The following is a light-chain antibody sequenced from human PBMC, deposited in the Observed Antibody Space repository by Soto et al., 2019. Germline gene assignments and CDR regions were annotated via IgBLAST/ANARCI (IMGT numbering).Light chain of an antibody. CDR1: QSVSSGY. CDR2: GAS. CDR3: QQRSNWPLT. V-gene: IGKV3D-20*02. J-gene: IGKJ4*01. Sequence: EIVLTQSPGTLSLSPGERATLSCRASQSVSSGYLAWYQQKPGQAPRLLIYGASTRATGIPARFSGSGSGTEFTLTISSLQSEDFAVYYCQQRSNWPLTFGGGTKVDIK.